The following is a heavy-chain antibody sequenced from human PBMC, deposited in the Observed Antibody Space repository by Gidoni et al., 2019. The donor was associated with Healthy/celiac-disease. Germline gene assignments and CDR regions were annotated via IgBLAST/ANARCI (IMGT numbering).Heavy chain of an antibody. CDR3: AKDQRGDFWSGYYIPPGAFDI. D-gene: IGHD3-3*01. J-gene: IGHJ3*02. CDR2: ISGSGGST. CDR1: GFTFSSYA. Sequence: EVQLLESGGGLVQPGGSLRLSCAASGFTFSSYAMSWVRQAPGKGLEWVSAISGSGGSTYYADSVKGRFTISRDNSKNTLYLQMNSLRAEDTAVYYCAKDQRGDFWSGYYIPPGAFDIWGQGTMVTVSS. V-gene: IGHV3-23*01.